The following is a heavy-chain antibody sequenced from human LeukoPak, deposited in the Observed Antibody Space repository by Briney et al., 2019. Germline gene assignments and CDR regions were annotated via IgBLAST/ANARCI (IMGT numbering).Heavy chain of an antibody. V-gene: IGHV3-74*01. J-gene: IGHJ5*02. Sequence: GGSLRLSCAASGFTFSRYWMHWVRQGPGKELVWVSRITPDGSYTSYADSVRGRFTISRDNAKNTLFLQMNSLRAEDTAVYFCAKDPVPGETPGDQLYPLGQGTLVSVSS. CDR2: ITPDGSYT. D-gene: IGHD3-10*01. CDR1: GFTFSRYW. CDR3: AKDPVPGETPGDQLYP.